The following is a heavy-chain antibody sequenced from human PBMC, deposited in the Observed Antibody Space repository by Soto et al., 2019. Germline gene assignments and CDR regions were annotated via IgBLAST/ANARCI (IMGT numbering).Heavy chain of an antibody. J-gene: IGHJ3*01. D-gene: IGHD2-21*02. V-gene: IGHV3-23*01. Sequence: GGSLRLSCAASGFTFNAYAMNWVRQAPGKGLEWVASISGSGGTTYYADSVKGRFTVSRDTSKNTLFLQMNSLSAEDTAVYYCAKGFIVVVTAIRPDDNFDVWGQGTMVTV. CDR1: GFTFNAYA. CDR2: ISGSGGTT. CDR3: AKGFIVVVTAIRPDDNFDV.